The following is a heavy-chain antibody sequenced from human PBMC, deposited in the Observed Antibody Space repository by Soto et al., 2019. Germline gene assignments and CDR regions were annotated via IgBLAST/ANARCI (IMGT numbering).Heavy chain of an antibody. Sequence: LSLTCTVSGGSISSGGYYWSWIRQHPGKGLEWIGYIYYSGSTYYNPSLKSRVTISVDTSKNQFSLKLSSVTAADTAVYYCAKLKGSGYSYYFDYWGQGTLVTV. V-gene: IGHV4-31*03. J-gene: IGHJ4*02. CDR3: AKLKGSGYSYYFDY. CDR1: GGSISSGGYY. CDR2: IYYSGST. D-gene: IGHD3-22*01.